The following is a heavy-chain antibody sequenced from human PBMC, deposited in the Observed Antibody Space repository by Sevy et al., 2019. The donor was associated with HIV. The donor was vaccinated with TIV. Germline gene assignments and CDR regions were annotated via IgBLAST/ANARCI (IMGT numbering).Heavy chain of an antibody. Sequence: SETLSLTCTVSGGSISSYYWSWIRQPAGKGLEWIGRIYTSGSTNYNPSLKSRVTVSVDTSKNQFSLKLSSVTAADTAVYYCARDGFQVVAATDLWRWFDPWGQGTLVTVSS. J-gene: IGHJ5*02. CDR2: IYTSGST. V-gene: IGHV4-4*07. CDR1: GGSISSYY. D-gene: IGHD2-15*01. CDR3: ARDGFQVVAATDLWRWFDP.